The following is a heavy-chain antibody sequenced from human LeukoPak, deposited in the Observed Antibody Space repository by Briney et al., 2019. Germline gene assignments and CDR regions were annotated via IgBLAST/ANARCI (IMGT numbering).Heavy chain of an antibody. CDR2: ILHGGDT. CDR3: AGYSIPYTFEF. D-gene: IGHD3-3*02. V-gene: IGHV4-4*02. Sequence: PSETLSLPCAVSGGSFSRSNWWSWVRTPPGKGLEWIGDILHGGDTNYNASLRSRLTISLDKSRNQFSLQLSSVTAADTAVYYCAGYSIPYTFEFWGPGTVVTVSS. CDR1: GGSFSRSNW. J-gene: IGHJ4*02.